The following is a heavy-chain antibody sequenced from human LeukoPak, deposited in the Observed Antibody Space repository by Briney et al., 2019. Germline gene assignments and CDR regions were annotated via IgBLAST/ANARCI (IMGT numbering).Heavy chain of an antibody. Sequence: ASVKVSCKTSGYSFTSYYMHWVRQAPGQGLEWMGIINPSGGSTTYAQKFQGRLTMTSDTSTSTVYMELSSLRSEDTAVYYCARSSAYYKEADTWGQGTMVTVSS. CDR3: ARSSAYYKEADT. J-gene: IGHJ3*02. D-gene: IGHD1-26*01. CDR2: INPSGGST. V-gene: IGHV1-46*01. CDR1: GYSFTSYY.